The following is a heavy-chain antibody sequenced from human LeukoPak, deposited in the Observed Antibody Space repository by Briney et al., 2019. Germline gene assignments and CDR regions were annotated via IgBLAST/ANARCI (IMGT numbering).Heavy chain of an antibody. J-gene: IGHJ4*02. CDR3: ARTRSSGYLTFGY. CDR2: ISRSGVST. D-gene: IGHD3-22*01. CDR1: GFTFSSYA. V-gene: IGHV3-23*01. Sequence: GGSLRLSCAVSGFTFSSYAMSWVRQAPGKGLEWVSTISRSGVSTYYADSVKGRFTISRDNTKNSLYLQMNGLRAEDTAVYYCARTRSSGYLTFGYWGQGILVTVSS.